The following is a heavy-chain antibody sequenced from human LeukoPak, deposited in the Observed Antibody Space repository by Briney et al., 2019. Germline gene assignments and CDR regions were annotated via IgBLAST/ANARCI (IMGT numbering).Heavy chain of an antibody. J-gene: IGHJ6*02. Sequence: VASVKVSCKASGDSFRNSAISWVRQAPGQGLEWMGGINPLFRTANYALKFQGKVTITADESTSTAYLELGSLRSEDTAVYYCARGGGIFGVLTTAHYYGMDVWGQGTTVTVSS. CDR3: ARGGGIFGVLTTAHYYGMDV. CDR1: GDSFRNSA. V-gene: IGHV1-69*01. CDR2: INPLFRTA. D-gene: IGHD3-3*01.